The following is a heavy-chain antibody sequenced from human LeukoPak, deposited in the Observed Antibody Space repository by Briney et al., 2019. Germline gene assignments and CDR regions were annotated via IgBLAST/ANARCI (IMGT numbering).Heavy chain of an antibody. D-gene: IGHD2-15*01. CDR1: GFTFSNYS. V-gene: IGHV3-48*04. CDR2: ITSSSTV. J-gene: IGHJ4*02. CDR3: ARDYCSGPKCYFIDY. Sequence: GGSLRLSCAASGFTFSNYSMNWVRQAPGKGLEWVSYITSSSTVYARSVKGRFTISRDNAKNSLFLQMNSLRAEDTAVYYCARDYCSGPKCYFIDYWGQGALVTVSS.